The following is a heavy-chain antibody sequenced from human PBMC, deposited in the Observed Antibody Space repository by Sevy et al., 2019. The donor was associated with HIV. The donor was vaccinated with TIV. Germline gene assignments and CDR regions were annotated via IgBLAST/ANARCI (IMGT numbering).Heavy chain of an antibody. J-gene: IGHJ4*02. V-gene: IGHV1-18*01. D-gene: IGHD3-22*01. Sequence: ASVKVSCKASGYTFTDYAISWVRQAPGGGLEWVGWISAYYGRTIYAPSLQGRVTLTKNTSTNKAYMELRSLRSDDTAVYYCVREAQYSYYIYFAYWGQGTLVTVSS. CDR1: GYTFTDYA. CDR2: ISAYYGRT. CDR3: VREAQYSYYIYFAY.